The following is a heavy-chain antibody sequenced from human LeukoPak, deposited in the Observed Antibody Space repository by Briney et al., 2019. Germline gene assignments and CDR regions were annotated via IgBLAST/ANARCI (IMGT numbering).Heavy chain of an antibody. V-gene: IGHV4-59*01. CDR3: ARSDYDFWSGYVGY. CDR1: GGSISSYY. D-gene: IGHD3-3*01. CDR2: IYYSGST. Sequence: SETLSLTCTVSGGSISSYYWSWIRQPPGKGLEWIGYIYYSGSTNYNPSLKSRVTISVDTSKNQFSLKLSSVTAADTAVYYCARSDYDFWSGYVGYWGQGTLVTVSS. J-gene: IGHJ4*02.